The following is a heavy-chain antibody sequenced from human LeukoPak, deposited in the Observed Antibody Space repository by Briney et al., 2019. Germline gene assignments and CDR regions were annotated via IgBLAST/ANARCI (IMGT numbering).Heavy chain of an antibody. CDR1: GGSISGYY. CDR3: ERYRQDSSGQFDY. Sequence: PSETLSLTCTVSGGSISGYYWNWIRQPAGKGLEWIGRINTSGSTTYNPSLKSRITMSLDTSKNELSLKLTSVTAADTAVYYCERYRQDSSGQFDYWGQGTLVTVSS. CDR2: INTSGST. V-gene: IGHV4-59*10. J-gene: IGHJ4*02. D-gene: IGHD3-22*01.